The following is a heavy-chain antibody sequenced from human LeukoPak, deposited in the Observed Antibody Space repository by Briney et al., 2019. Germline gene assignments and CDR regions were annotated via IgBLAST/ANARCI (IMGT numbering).Heavy chain of an antibody. CDR3: ARVGSGSYLDY. D-gene: IGHD1-26*01. J-gene: IGHJ4*02. CDR1: GFTFDDYA. Sequence: GGSLRLSCAASGFTFDDYAMHWVRQAPGKGLEWVSGISWNSGSIGYADSVRGRFTISRDNAKNSLYLQMNSLRAEDTAVYYCARVGSGSYLDYWGRGTLVTVSS. V-gene: IGHV3-9*01. CDR2: ISWNSGSI.